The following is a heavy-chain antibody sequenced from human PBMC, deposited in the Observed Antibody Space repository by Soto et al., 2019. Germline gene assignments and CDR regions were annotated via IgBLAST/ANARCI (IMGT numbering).Heavy chain of an antibody. D-gene: IGHD6-13*01. Sequence: SCPTLVNPTQTLTLTCTFSGFSLSTSGVGVGWIRQPPGKALEWLALIYWNDDKRYSPSLKSRLTITKDTSKNQVVLTMTNMDPVDTATYYCAHSRVTQQLVPHYYYYGMDVWGQGTTVTVSS. CDR2: IYWNDDK. V-gene: IGHV2-5*01. J-gene: IGHJ6*02. CDR3: AHSRVTQQLVPHYYYYGMDV. CDR1: GFSLSTSGVG.